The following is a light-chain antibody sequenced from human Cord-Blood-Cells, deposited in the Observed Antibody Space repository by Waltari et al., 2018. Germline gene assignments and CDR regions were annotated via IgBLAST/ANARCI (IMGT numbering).Light chain of an antibody. CDR1: SSAVGGYNY. J-gene: IGLJ3*02. CDR3: SSYTSSSTLV. Sequence: QSALTQPASVSGSPGQSITIPCPGTSSAVGGYNYVSWYQQHPGKAPNLMIYDFSNRPSGVSNRFSGSKSGNTASLTISGLQAEDEADYYCSSYTSSSTLVFGGGTKLTVL. CDR2: DFS. V-gene: IGLV2-14*01.